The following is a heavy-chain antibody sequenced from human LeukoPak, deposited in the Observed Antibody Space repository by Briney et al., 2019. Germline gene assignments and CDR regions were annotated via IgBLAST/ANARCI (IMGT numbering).Heavy chain of an antibody. V-gene: IGHV3-53*01. CDR1: GFTVSSKY. CDR3: TMRGNTWYDC. CDR2: IYSGGSA. J-gene: IGHJ4*02. Sequence: PGGSLRLSCAASGFTVSSKYMSWVRQAPGKGLGWVSVIYSGGSAYYADSVKGRFTISRDNSENTVDLQMNSLRVEDTAVYYCTMRGNTWYDCWGQGTLVTVSS. D-gene: IGHD6-13*01.